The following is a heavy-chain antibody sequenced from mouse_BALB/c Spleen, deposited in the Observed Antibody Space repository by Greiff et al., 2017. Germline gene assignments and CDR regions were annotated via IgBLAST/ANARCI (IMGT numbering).Heavy chain of an antibody. CDR2: ISSGGSYT. Sequence: EVQGVESGGDLVKPGGSLKLSCAASGLTFSSYGMSWVRQTPDKRLEWVATISSGGSYTYYPDSVKGRFTISRDNAKNTLYLQMSSLKSEDTAMYYCAREKFYDGYYDYYAMDYWGQGTSVTVSS. V-gene: IGHV5-6*01. D-gene: IGHD2-3*01. CDR1: GLTFSSYG. CDR3: AREKFYDGYYDYYAMDY. J-gene: IGHJ4*01.